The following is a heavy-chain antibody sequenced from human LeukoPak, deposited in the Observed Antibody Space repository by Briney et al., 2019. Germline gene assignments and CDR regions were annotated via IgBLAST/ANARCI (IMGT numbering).Heavy chain of an antibody. V-gene: IGHV3-48*01. CDR2: INADSSTI. Sequence: RGGSLLLSCAASGFTFSTYNMNWVRPAPGKGLEWISYINADSSTIQYADSVRGRFTTSRDNAKNSLYLQMNSLRAEDTAVYYCVRDNSRGQSLGVIYWGQGSLVTVSS. CDR3: VRDNSRGQSLGVIY. CDR1: GFTFSTYN. D-gene: IGHD3-22*01. J-gene: IGHJ4*02.